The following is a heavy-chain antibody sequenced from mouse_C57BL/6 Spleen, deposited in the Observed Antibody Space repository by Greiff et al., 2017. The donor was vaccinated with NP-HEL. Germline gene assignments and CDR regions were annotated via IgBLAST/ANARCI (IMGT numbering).Heavy chain of an antibody. Sequence: QVQLQQSGAELVRPGTSVKVSCKASGYAFTNYLIEWVKQRPGQGLEWIGVINPGSGGTNYNEKFKGKATLTADKSSSTAYMQLSSLTSEDSAVYFCASGGNWDSYAMGDWGQGTSVTVSS. CDR2: INPGSGGT. J-gene: IGHJ4*01. D-gene: IGHD4-1*01. CDR3: ASGGNWDSYAMGD. CDR1: GYAFTNYL. V-gene: IGHV1-54*01.